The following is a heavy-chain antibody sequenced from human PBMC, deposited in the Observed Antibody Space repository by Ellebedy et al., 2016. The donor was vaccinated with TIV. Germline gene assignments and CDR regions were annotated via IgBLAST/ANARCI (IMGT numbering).Heavy chain of an antibody. CDR2: INNGGRTT. J-gene: IGHJ6*02. CDR3: AKDMDSGDGKWEIDV. V-gene: IGHV3-23*01. CDR1: GFTFSGYA. D-gene: IGHD4-17*01. Sequence: PGGSLRLSCVASGFTFSGYAMSWVRQAQGKGLEWVSGINNGGRTTSYADSVKGRFTISRDNSRSTLYLQMNSLRAEDPAVYYCAKDMDSGDGKWEIDVWGQGTTVTVSS.